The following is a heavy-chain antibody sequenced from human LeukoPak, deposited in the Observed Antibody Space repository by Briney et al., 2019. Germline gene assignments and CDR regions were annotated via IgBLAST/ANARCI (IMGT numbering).Heavy chain of an antibody. D-gene: IGHD1-1*01. CDR1: GYTFTNND. CDR2: VNHDSGDT. V-gene: IGHV1-8*01. CDR3: TRDWTY. Sequence: ASMQVSCKTSGYTFTNNDTNCLRQAAGQGLEWMGWVNHDSGDTGFAQKFQGRLTITTNTSARIAYMEMSGLTSEDTAVYYCTRDWTYWGPGTLVAVSS. J-gene: IGHJ4*02.